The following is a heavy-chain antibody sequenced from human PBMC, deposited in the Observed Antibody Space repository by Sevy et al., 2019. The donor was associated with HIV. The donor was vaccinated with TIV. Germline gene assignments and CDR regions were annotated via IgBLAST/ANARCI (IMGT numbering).Heavy chain of an antibody. CDR2: ISDYNGYT. D-gene: IGHD3-10*01. J-gene: IGHJ6*02. CDR3: AREGYYYRSGTYRPPNYYGMDV. V-gene: IGHV1-18*01. Sequence: ASVKVSCKASGYTFSSYGISWVRQAPGQGLEWMGWISDYNGYTNYAHKFQGRVTMSTETSTRTANMGLRSLRSDDTAVNFCAREGYYYRSGTYRPPNYYGMDVWGQGTAVTVSS. CDR1: GYTFSSYG.